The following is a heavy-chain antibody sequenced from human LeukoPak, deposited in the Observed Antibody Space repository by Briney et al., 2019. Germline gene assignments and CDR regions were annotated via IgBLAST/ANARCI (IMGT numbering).Heavy chain of an antibody. V-gene: IGHV3-48*01. J-gene: IGHJ3*02. CDR3: ARDGYYDSSGYYSDAAFDI. D-gene: IGHD3-22*01. CDR2: ISGSGSAM. Sequence: GGSLRLSCAASGFTFSSSSMNWVRQAPGKGLEWVSYISGSGSAMYYAASVRGRFTISRDNAKNSLYLQMNSLRAEETAVYYCARDGYYDSSGYYSDAAFDIWGQGTMVTVSS. CDR1: GFTFSSSS.